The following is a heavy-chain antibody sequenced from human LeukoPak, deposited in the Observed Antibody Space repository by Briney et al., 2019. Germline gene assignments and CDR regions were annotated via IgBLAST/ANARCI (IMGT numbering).Heavy chain of an antibody. D-gene: IGHD3-3*01. V-gene: IGHV3-7*01. CDR2: IKQDGSEK. J-gene: IGHJ4*02. CDR3: ARDGPHYDFWSGYYSDY. Sequence: RGSLRLSCAASGFTFSSYWMSWVRQAPGKGLEWVANIKQDGSEKYYVDSVKSRFTISRDNAKNSLYLQMNSLRAEDTAVYYCARDGPHYDFWSGYYSDYWGQGTLVTVSS. CDR1: GFTFSSYW.